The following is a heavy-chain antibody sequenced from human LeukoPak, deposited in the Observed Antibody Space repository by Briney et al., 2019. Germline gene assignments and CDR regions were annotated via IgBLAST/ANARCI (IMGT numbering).Heavy chain of an antibody. CDR1: GFTFSSYS. D-gene: IGHD2-15*01. CDR3: ASSSGASWGYFDY. J-gene: IGHJ4*02. CDR2: ISSGSTYI. Sequence: GGSLRLSCSASGFTFSSYSMNWVRQAPGKGLGWVSSISSGSTYISYADSVKGRFTLSRDNAKNSLYLQMNSLRAEDTAVYYCASSSGASWGYFDYWGQGTLVTVSS. V-gene: IGHV3-21*01.